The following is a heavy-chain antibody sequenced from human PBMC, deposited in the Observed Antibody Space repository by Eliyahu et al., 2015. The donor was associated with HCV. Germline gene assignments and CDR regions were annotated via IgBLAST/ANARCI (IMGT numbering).Heavy chain of an antibody. CDR2: ISYDGTNT. CDR3: ARSSVVPAVMWFKGYFDN. J-gene: IGHJ4*02. Sequence: QAQLVESGGGVVQPGRSLRLSCTVSGFPFLNXGFHWVRQAPGKGLEWVAVISYDGTNTYYADSVKGRFTISRDNSKNTLYLQMNSLRPEDTAVYYCARSSVVPAVMWFKGYFDNWGQGTLVTVSS. CDR1: GFPFLNXG. V-gene: IGHV3-30*03. D-gene: IGHD2-2*01.